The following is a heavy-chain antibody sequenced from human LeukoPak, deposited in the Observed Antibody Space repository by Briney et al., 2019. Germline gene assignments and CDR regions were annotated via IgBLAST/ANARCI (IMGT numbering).Heavy chain of an antibody. J-gene: IGHJ3*02. D-gene: IGHD3-10*01. Sequence: PGGSLRLSCAASGFSFSSYSMNWVRQAPGKGLEWVSFISSSSSYIYYADSAKGRFTISRDSAKNSLFLQMHSLRAEDTAVYYCARQLYDHVLRGVIRGALDIWGQGTMVTVSS. CDR1: GFSFSSYS. CDR2: ISSSSSYI. V-gene: IGHV3-21*01. CDR3: ARQLYDHVLRGVIRGALDI.